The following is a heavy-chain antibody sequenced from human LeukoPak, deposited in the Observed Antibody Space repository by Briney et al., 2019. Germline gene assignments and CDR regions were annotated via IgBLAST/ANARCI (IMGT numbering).Heavy chain of an antibody. V-gene: IGHV3-74*01. CDR1: GFTFSSYW. D-gene: IGHD5-24*01. CDR3: ARDETRRDGDAFDI. J-gene: IGHJ3*02. CDR2: INTDGSST. Sequence: GGSLRLSCAASGFTFSSYWMHWVRQAPGKGLVWVSRINTDGSSTSYADSVKGRFTISRDNAKNTLYLQMNSLRAEDTAVYYCARDETRRDGDAFDIWGQGTMVTVSS.